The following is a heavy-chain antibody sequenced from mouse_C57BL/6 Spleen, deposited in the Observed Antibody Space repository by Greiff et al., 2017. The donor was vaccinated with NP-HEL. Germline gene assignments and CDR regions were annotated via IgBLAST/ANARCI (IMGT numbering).Heavy chain of an antibody. CDR2: INPNNGGT. D-gene: IGHD1-1*01. J-gene: IGHJ2*01. V-gene: IGHV1-22*01. CDR1: GYTFTDYN. Sequence: EVQLQQSGPELVKPGASVKMSCKASGYTFTDYNMHWVKQSHGKSLEWIGYINPNNGGTSYNQKFKGKATLTVNKSSSTAYMALRSLTSEDSAVYYCARDYYGSSYFDYWGQGTTLTVSS. CDR3: ARDYYGSSYFDY.